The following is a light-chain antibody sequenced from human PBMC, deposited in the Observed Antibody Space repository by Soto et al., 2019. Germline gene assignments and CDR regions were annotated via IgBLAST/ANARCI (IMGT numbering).Light chain of an antibody. CDR3: QQFRSYPYT. V-gene: IGKV1-5*01. Sequence: DIPMTQSPSTLSAFVGDRVTLTCRASQSISNCLAWSQQKPGKAPKLLIYEASSLESGVPSRFSGSGSGTEFTLTISSLQPDDFATYSCQQFRSYPYTFGQGTKLEIK. J-gene: IGKJ2*01. CDR1: QSISNC. CDR2: EAS.